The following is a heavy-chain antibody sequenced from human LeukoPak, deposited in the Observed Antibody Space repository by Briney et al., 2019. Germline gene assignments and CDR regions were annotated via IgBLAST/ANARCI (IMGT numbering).Heavy chain of an antibody. V-gene: IGHV4-59*08. J-gene: IGHJ1*01. CDR1: GGSISTYY. D-gene: IGHD2-15*01. CDR2: IYYSGNT. Sequence: SETLSLTCTVSGGSISTYYWSWIRQPPGKGLEWIGYIYYSGNTDYNPSLKSRVTISVDTSKNQVSLKLSSVTAADTAVYYCARRERSGSPFQDWGQGTLVTVSP. CDR3: ARRERSGSPFQD.